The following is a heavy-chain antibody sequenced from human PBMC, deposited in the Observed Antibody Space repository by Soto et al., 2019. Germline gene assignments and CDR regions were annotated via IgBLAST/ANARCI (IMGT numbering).Heavy chain of an antibody. D-gene: IGHD6-19*01. J-gene: IGHJ4*02. Sequence: SETLSLTCSVSSGSISTSGYYWGWIRQPPGTGLEWIGGISYSGSTYYNPSLKSRLTISVDTSKNHFSLKLTSVTAADTAVYFCARRGSRLSVAVAAFDYWSQGTLVTVSA. CDR1: SGSISTSGYY. V-gene: IGHV4-39*02. CDR3: ARRGSRLSVAVAAFDY. CDR2: ISYSGST.